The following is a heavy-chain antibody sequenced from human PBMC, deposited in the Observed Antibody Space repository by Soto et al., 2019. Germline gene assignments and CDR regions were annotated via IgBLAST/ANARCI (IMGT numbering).Heavy chain of an antibody. D-gene: IGHD5-12*01. Sequence: SETLSLTCAVSGGSISSGGYSWSWIRQPPGKGLEWIGYIYHSGSTYYNPSLKSRVTISADRSKNQFSLKLSSVTAADTAVYYCASASVEMATRFDYWGQGTLVTVSS. J-gene: IGHJ4*02. CDR3: ASASVEMATRFDY. CDR1: GGSISSGGYS. CDR2: IYHSGST. V-gene: IGHV4-30-2*01.